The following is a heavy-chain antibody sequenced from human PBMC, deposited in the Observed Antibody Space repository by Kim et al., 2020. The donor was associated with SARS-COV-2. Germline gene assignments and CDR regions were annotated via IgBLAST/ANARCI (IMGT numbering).Heavy chain of an antibody. V-gene: IGHV3-72*01. CDR3: SRGVQPGRGHAFDV. CDR2: ARNRSTDGSYTT. D-gene: IGHD3-10*01. J-gene: IGHJ3*01. Sequence: GGSLRLSCAVSGFTLSDYYIDWVRQAPGKGLEWVARARNRSTDGSYTTEYGASVKGRFTISRDDSKNSLYLQMSSLKTEDTAVYYCSRGVQPGRGHAFDVWGQGTMVTVSS. CDR1: GFTLSDYY.